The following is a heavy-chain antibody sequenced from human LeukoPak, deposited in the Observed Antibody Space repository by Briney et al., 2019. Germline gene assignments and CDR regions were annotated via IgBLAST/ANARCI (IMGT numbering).Heavy chain of an antibody. J-gene: IGHJ4*02. CDR1: GFTFGSYC. CDR3: ARGPRWYYSETNNYLDY. D-gene: IGHD3-22*01. V-gene: IGHV3-74*01. CDR2: INSDGTGT. Sequence: GGSLRLSCAASGFTFGSYCLHWVRQAPGKGLEFVSRINSDGTGTNYADSVKGRFSISRDNAKNTLSLQMNSLRVEDTAVYYCARGPRWYYSETNNYLDYWGQGSPVTVSS.